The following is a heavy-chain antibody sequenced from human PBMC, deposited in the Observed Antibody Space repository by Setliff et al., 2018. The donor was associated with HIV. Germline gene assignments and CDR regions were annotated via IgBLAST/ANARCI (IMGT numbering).Heavy chain of an antibody. CDR1: GGSVTSYY. CDR2: IYHTGIT. D-gene: IGHD3-3*01. V-gene: IGHV4-59*02. J-gene: IGHJ4*02. Sequence: SETLSLTCTVSGGSVTSYYWSWIRQSPEKGLEWIGYIYHTGITNYNPSLKSRLSTSIDTSKNQFSLSLRSVTAADTAVYYCARRNDHYYEGNFDSWGQGRLVTVSS. CDR3: ARRNDHYYEGNFDS.